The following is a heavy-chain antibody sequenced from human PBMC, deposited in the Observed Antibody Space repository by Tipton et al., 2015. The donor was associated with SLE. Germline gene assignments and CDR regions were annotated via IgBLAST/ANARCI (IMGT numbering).Heavy chain of an antibody. J-gene: IGHJ4*02. Sequence: SLRLSCAASGFTVSSNYMSWVRQAPGKGLEWVSVIYSGGSTYYAGFVKGRFTISRDNSKNTLYLQMNSLRAEDTAVYYCARDPSDSSTWYAFFDYWGQGTLVTVSS. CDR1: GFTVSSNY. V-gene: IGHV3-66*01. CDR2: IYSGGST. D-gene: IGHD6-13*01. CDR3: ARDPSDSSTWYAFFDY.